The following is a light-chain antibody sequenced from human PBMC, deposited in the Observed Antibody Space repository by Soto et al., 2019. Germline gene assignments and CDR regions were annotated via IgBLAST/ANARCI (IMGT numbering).Light chain of an antibody. CDR1: QRINNY. CDR3: HQSYSLPEA. CDR2: AAS. Sequence: DIQMTQSPSALSASVGDRVTITCRASQRINNYLNWYQQKPGKAPKLLIYAASRLQSGVPSRFTGSGSGTDFTLTISSLQPEDFATYYCHQSYSLPEAFGQGTKVEIK. V-gene: IGKV1-39*01. J-gene: IGKJ1*01.